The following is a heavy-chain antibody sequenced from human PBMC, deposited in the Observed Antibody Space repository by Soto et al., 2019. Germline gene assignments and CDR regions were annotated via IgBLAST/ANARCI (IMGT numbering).Heavy chain of an antibody. V-gene: IGHV4-39*01. Sequence: SETLSLTCTVSGVSFRSSDYYWGWIRQPPNKGLEWIGSMHYGGSTFYNPSLKSRVTISVDTSKNQFSLKLTPVTAADTAVYYCARPGYSSSWYWFDLWGQGTPVTVSS. CDR1: GVSFRSSDYY. D-gene: IGHD6-13*01. CDR3: ARPGYSSSWYWFDL. CDR2: MHYGGST. J-gene: IGHJ5*02.